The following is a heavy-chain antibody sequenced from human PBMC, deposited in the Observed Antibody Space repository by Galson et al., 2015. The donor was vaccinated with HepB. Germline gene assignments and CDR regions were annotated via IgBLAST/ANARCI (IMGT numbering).Heavy chain of an antibody. J-gene: IGHJ5*02. CDR1: GYTFTSYY. CDR2: INPSGGST. V-gene: IGHV1-46*01. CDR3: ARAHGLGYSSGWYFGGWFDP. D-gene: IGHD6-19*01. Sequence: SVKVSCKASGYTFTSYYMHWVRQAPGQGLEWMGIINPSGGSTSYAQKFQGRVTMTRDTSTSTVYMELSSLRSEDTAVYYCARAHGLGYSSGWYFGGWFDPWGQGTLVTVSS.